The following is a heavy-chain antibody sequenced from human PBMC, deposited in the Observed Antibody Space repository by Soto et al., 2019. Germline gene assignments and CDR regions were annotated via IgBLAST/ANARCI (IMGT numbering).Heavy chain of an antibody. J-gene: IGHJ4*02. CDR3: ARGTLDGHYDSSGDDY. CDR1: GGTFSSYA. V-gene: IGHV1-69*13. CDR2: IIPIFGTA. Sequence: SVKVSCKASGGTFSSYAISWVRQAPGQVLEWMGGIIPIFGTANYAQKFQGRVTITADESTSTAYMELSSLRSEDTAVYYCARGTLDGHYDSSGDDYWGQGTLVTVSS. D-gene: IGHD3-22*01.